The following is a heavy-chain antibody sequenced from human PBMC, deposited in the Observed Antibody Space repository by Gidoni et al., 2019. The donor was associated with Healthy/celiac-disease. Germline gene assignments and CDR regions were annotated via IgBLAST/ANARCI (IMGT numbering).Heavy chain of an antibody. J-gene: IGHJ4*02. D-gene: IGHD1-26*01. CDR1: GGSFRGYY. Sequence: QVQLQQWGAGLLKPSETLSLTCAVYGGSFRGYYWSWIRQPPGKGLEWIGEINHSGSTNYNPSLKSRVTISVDTSKNQFSLKLSSVTAADTAVYYCARGAVGATTFSFDYWGQGTLVTVSS. CDR3: ARGAVGATTFSFDY. V-gene: IGHV4-34*01. CDR2: INHSGST.